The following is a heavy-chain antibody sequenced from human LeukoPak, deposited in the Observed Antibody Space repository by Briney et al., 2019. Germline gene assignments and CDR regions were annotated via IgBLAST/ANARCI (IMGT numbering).Heavy chain of an antibody. V-gene: IGHV3-23*01. CDR3: ARVVPPTDYGSGSYFWDPYYFDY. CDR2: ISGSGGST. D-gene: IGHD3-10*01. CDR1: GFTFSSYG. Sequence: GGSLRLSCAASGFTFSSYGMSWVRQAPGKGLEWVSAISGSGGSTYYADSVKGRFTISRDNSKNTLYLQMNSLRAEDTAVYYCARVVPPTDYGSGSYFWDPYYFDYWGQGTLVTVPS. J-gene: IGHJ4*02.